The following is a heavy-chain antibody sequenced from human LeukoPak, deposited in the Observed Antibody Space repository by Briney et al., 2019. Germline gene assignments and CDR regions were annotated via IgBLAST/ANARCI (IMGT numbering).Heavy chain of an antibody. CDR2: ISGSGVTT. V-gene: IGHV3-23*01. CDR1: GFTFSSYA. Sequence: GGSLRLSCVASGFTFSSYAMSWVRQAPGKELEWVSVISGSGVTTHYAGSVKGRFSISRDNSKNTLYLQMNSLRAEDTALYYCAKKVVVGATSPYSDFQDWGQGTLVTVSS. J-gene: IGHJ1*01. CDR3: AKKVVVGATSPYSDFQD. D-gene: IGHD1-26*01.